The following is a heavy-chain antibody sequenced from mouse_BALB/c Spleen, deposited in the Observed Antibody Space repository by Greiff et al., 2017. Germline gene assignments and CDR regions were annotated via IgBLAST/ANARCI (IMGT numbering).Heavy chain of an antibody. Sequence: EVKLVESGGGLVKPGGSLKLSCAASGFTFSSYTMSWVRQTPEKRLEWVATISSGGGNTYYPDSVKGRFTISRDNAKNNLYLQMSSLRSEDTALYYCARWRISAPFAYWGQGTLVTVSA. CDR3: ARWRISAPFAY. CDR1: GFTFSSYT. V-gene: IGHV5-9*03. J-gene: IGHJ3*01. CDR2: ISSGGGNT. D-gene: IGHD3-1*01.